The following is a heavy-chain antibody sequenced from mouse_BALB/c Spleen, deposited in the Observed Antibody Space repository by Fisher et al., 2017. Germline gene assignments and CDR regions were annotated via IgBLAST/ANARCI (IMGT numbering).Heavy chain of an antibody. D-gene: IGHD3-1*01. V-gene: IGHV1-87*01. CDR3: ARSGYAMDY. Sequence: KSKGKATLTADKSSSTAYMQLSSLASEDSAVYYCARSGYAMDYWGQGTSVTVSS. J-gene: IGHJ4*01.